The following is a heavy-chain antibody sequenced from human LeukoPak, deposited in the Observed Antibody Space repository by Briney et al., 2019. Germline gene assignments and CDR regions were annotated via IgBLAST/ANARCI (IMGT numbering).Heavy chain of an antibody. J-gene: IGHJ5*02. CDR3: ARVEGTRRRRWFDP. CDR2: IYTSGIT. CDR1: GGSISSGSYY. D-gene: IGHD1-14*01. V-gene: IGHV4-61*02. Sequence: SQTLSLTCTVSGGSISSGSYYWSWIRQPAGKGLEWIGRIYTSGITNYSPSLKSRVTISVNTSKNQFSLKLSSVTAADTAVYYCARVEGTRRRRWFDPWGQGTLVTVSS.